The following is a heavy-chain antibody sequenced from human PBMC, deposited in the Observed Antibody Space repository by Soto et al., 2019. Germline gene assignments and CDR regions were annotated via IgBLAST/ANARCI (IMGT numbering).Heavy chain of an antibody. J-gene: IGHJ4*02. CDR1: GFTFSDYW. CDR2: IRQDGGEK. V-gene: IGHV3-7*03. CDR3: GRGDPPDC. Sequence: GGSLRLSCAASGFTFSDYWMTWVRQAPGKGLEWVANIRQDGGEKFYVDSVRGRFTISRDNAQNSLYLQLNTLRAEDTAVYYCGRGDPPDCWGQGTQVTVSS.